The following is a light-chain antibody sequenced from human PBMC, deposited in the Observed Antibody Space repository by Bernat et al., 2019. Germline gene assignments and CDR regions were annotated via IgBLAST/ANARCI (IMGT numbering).Light chain of an antibody. J-gene: IGLJ2*01. CDR3: QAWDGTTDVV. Sequence: SYELTQPPSVSVSPGQTASIICSGDKLADRYPSWYQQRPGQSPVLVIYQHNKRPSGIPERFSGSTSGNTATLTTSGTLAIDEAEYYCQAWDGTTDVVFGGGTKLTVL. V-gene: IGLV3-1*01. CDR1: KLADRY. CDR2: QHN.